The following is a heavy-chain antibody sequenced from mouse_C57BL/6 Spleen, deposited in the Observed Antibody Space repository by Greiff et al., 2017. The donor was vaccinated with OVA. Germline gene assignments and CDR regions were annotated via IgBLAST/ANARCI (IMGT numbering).Heavy chain of an antibody. D-gene: IGHD2-3*01. CDR2: IRLKSDNYAT. CDR3: TGWRWSPDY. CDR1: GFTFSNYW. V-gene: IGHV6-3*01. J-gene: IGHJ2*01. Sequence: EVHLVESGGGLVQPGGSMKLSCVASGFTFSNYWMNWVRQSPEKGLEWVAQIRLKSDNYATHYAESVKGRFTISRDDSKSSVYLQMNNSRAEDTGIYYCTGWRWSPDYWGQGTTLTVSS.